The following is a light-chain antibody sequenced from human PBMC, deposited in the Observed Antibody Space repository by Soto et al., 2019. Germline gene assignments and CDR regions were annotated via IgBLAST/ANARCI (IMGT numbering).Light chain of an antibody. CDR2: GNS. Sequence: QSVLTQPPSVSGAPGQRVTISCTGSSSNIGAGYDVHWYQQLPGTAPKLLIYGNSNRPSGVPDRFSGSKSGTSASLAITGLQAADEADYYCQSYDSSLSRLFGGGTKLTVL. V-gene: IGLV1-40*01. J-gene: IGLJ2*01. CDR1: SSNIGAGYD. CDR3: QSYDSSLSRL.